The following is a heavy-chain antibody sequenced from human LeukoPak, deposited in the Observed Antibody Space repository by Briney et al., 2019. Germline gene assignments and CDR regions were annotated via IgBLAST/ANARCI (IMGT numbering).Heavy chain of an antibody. D-gene: IGHD1-1*01. Sequence: PGGSLRLSCAASGFTFSSYSMNWVRQAPGKGLEWVSSISSSSYIYYADSVKGRFTISRDNAKNSLYLQMNSLRAEDTAVYYCARDSSWNDVSIFDYWGQGTLVTVSS. J-gene: IGHJ4*02. CDR1: GFTFSSYS. CDR3: ARDSSWNDVSIFDY. CDR2: ISSSSYI. V-gene: IGHV3-21*01.